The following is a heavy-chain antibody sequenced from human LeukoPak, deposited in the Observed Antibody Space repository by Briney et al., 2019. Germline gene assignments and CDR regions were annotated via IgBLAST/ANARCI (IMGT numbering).Heavy chain of an antibody. CDR2: INSDGSST. CDR1: GFTFSSYW. Sequence: GGSLRLSCAASGFTFSSYWVHWVRQAPGKGLVWVSRINSDGSSTYYADSVEGRFTISRDNSKNTLYLQMNSLRAEDTAVYYCAKVKSGSGSSRNAFDIWGQGTMVTVSS. V-gene: IGHV3-74*01. J-gene: IGHJ3*02. CDR3: AKVKSGSGSSRNAFDI. D-gene: IGHD3-10*01.